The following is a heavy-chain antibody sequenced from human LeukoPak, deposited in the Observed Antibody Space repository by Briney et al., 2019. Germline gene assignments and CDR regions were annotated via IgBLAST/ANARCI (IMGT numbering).Heavy chain of an antibody. CDR2: IKQDASEK. J-gene: IGHJ6*03. CDR1: GFIFSSYW. V-gene: IGHV3-7*01. Sequence: GGSLRLSCAASGFIFSSYWMSWVRQAPGKGLEWVANIKQDASEKYYVDSVKGRFTISRDNAKNSLYLQMNSLRAEDTAVYYCARDHGYTGYYYYMDVWGKGTTVTVSS. D-gene: IGHD1-26*01. CDR3: ARDHGYTGYYYYMDV.